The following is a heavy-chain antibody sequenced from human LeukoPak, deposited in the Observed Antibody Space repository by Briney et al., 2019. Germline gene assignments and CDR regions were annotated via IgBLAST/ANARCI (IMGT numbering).Heavy chain of an antibody. D-gene: IGHD5-12*01. CDR3: ARVVATKDYYYYYYMDV. Sequence: SETLSLTCTVSGGSISSYYWSWIRQPPGKGLEWIGYIYYSGSTNYNPSLKSRVTISVDTSKNQFSLKLSSVTAADTAVYYCARVVATKDYYYYYYMDVWGKGTTVTVSS. J-gene: IGHJ6*03. V-gene: IGHV4-59*08. CDR2: IYYSGST. CDR1: GGSISSYY.